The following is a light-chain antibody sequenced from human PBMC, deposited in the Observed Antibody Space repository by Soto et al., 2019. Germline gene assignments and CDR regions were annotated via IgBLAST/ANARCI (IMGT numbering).Light chain of an antibody. V-gene: IGKV1-27*01. Sequence: DIQMTQSPSSLSASLGDRVTITCLASQVISNYLSWYQQKPGKVPKLLIYAASTLQSGVPSRFSGSGSGTDFNLTISSLQPEDVETYYCQKYNSAPRGTVGQGTKVEIK. J-gene: IGKJ1*01. CDR2: AAS. CDR3: QKYNSAPRGT. CDR1: QVISNY.